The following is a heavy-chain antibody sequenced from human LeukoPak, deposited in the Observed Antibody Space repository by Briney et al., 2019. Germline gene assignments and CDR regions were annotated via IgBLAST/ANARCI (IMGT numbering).Heavy chain of an antibody. CDR2: IYHSGSA. CDR1: GGSISSTNW. J-gene: IGHJ5*02. D-gene: IGHD2-8*01. CDR3: ARDYLYASRRFDA. Sequence: KASETLSLTCAVSGGSISSTNWWGWVRQPPGKGLEWIGQIYHSGSANYNPSLKSRVTLSVDKSKNQFSLKVNSVTAADTAVYYCARDYLYASRRFDAWGQGTLVTVSS. V-gene: IGHV4-4*02.